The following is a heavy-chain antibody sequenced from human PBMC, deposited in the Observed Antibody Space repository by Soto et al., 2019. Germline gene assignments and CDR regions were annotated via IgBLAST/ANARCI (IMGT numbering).Heavy chain of an antibody. V-gene: IGHV4-34*09. D-gene: IGHD3-16*02. CDR2: IYYSGST. J-gene: IGHJ4*02. Sequence: SETLSLTCAVYGGSFSGYYWSWIRQPPGKGLEWIGYIYYSGSTYYNPSLKSRVTISVDTSKNQFSLKLSSVTAADTAVYYCARDQRDDYIWGSYRPNSYFDYWGQGTLVTVSS. CDR1: GGSFSGYY. CDR3: ARDQRDDYIWGSYRPNSYFDY.